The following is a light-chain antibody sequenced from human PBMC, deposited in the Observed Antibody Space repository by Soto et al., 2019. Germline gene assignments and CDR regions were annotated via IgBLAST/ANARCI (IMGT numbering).Light chain of an antibody. Sequence: QPVLTQSPSASASLGASVKLTCTLSSGHSSYAIAWHQQQPEKGPRYLMKLNSDGSHSRGDGIPDRLSGSSAGAERYLTISSLQAEDEADDYCQTWGTGIHVFGTGTKLTVL. CDR2: LNSDGSH. V-gene: IGLV4-69*01. CDR1: SGHSSYA. CDR3: QTWGTGIHV. J-gene: IGLJ1*01.